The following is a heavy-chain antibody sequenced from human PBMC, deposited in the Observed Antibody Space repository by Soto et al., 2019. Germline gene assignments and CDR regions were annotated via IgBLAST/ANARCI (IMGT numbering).Heavy chain of an antibody. V-gene: IGHV3-21*01. J-gene: IGHJ6*02. D-gene: IGHD2-15*01. CDR3: ARDCSGGSCYPGMDV. CDR2: ISSSGYI. Sequence: LRLSCAASGLNFYSYTINWVRQAPGKRLEWLSSISSSGYIFSTDSVRGRFTISRDNAKNSVYLQINSLRAEDTAVYFCARDCSGGSCYPGMDVWGQGTTVTVSS. CDR1: GLNFYSYT.